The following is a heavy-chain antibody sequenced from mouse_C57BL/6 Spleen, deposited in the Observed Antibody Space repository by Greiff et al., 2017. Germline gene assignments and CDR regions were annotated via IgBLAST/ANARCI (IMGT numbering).Heavy chain of an antibody. Sequence: QVQLQQPGTELVKPGASVKLSCKASGYTFTSYWMHWVKQRPGQGLEWIGNINPSNGGTNYNEKFKSKATLTVDKSSSTAYMQLSSLTSDDSAVYFCARCDRSRKYFDDWGTGTTVTVSS. V-gene: IGHV1-53*01. J-gene: IGHJ1*03. CDR1: GYTFTSYW. CDR2: INPSNGGT. CDR3: ARCDRSRKYFDD.